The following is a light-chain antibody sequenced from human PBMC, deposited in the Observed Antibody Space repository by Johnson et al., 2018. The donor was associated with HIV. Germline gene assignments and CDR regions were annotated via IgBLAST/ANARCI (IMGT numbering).Light chain of an antibody. V-gene: IGLV1-51*01. Sequence: QSMLTQPPSVSAAPGQKVTISCSGSSSNIGNNYVSWYQQLPGTAPKLLIYDNNKRPSGIPDRFSGSKSGTSATLGITGLQTGDEADYYCGTWDTSLSAGGVFGTGTNVTVL. J-gene: IGLJ1*01. CDR1: SSNIGNNY. CDR3: GTWDTSLSAGGV. CDR2: DNN.